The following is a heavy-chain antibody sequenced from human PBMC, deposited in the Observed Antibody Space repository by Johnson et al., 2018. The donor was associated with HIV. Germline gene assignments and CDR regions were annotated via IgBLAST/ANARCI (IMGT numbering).Heavy chain of an antibody. CDR2: ISYDGSNK. D-gene: IGHD3-10*01. Sequence: QVQLVESGGGVVQTGGSLRLSCTSSGFTFSNYGMHWVRQAPGKWLEWVAVISYDGSNKYYVDSVKGRFTISRDNSKNTLYLQMNSLRAEDTAVYYCTRDRDGVGVSWGQGTMVTVSS. CDR3: TRDRDGVGVS. J-gene: IGHJ3*01. CDR1: GFTFSNYG. V-gene: IGHV3-30*19.